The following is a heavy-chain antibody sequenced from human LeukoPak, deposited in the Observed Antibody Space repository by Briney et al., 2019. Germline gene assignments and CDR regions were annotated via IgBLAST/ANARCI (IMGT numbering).Heavy chain of an antibody. CDR3: AKSPGGVVSTSFDN. D-gene: IGHD2-2*01. Sequence: GGSLRLSCTASGFTFSTYAMSWVRQAPGKGLEWVSVISVSGGSTYYADSVKGRFTISRDNSKNTLYLQMNSLRAEDTAVYYCAKSPGGVVSTSFDNWGQGTLVTVSS. J-gene: IGHJ4*02. CDR2: ISVSGGST. CDR1: GFTFSTYA. V-gene: IGHV3-23*01.